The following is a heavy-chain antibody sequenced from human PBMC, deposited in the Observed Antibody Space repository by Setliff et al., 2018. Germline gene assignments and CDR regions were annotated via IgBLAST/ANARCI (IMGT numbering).Heavy chain of an antibody. D-gene: IGHD3-10*01. Sequence: GGSLRLSCATSGFTFSSYWMSWVRQAPGKGLEWVANIKQDGSEKYYVDSVKGRFTISRDNSKNTLYLQMNSLRAEDTAVYYCAKNGFGVVALGVNNWFDPWGQGTLVTVSS. CDR1: GFTFSSYW. CDR3: AKNGFGVVALGVNNWFDP. CDR2: IKQDGSEK. J-gene: IGHJ5*02. V-gene: IGHV3-7*03.